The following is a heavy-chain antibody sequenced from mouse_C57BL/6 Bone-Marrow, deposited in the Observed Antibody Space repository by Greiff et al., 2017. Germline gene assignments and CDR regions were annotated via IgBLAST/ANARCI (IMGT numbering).Heavy chain of an antibody. V-gene: IGHV1-4*01. D-gene: IGHD2-1*01. CDR1: GYTFTSYT. Sequence: VQLVESGAELARPGASVKMSCKASGYTFTSYTMHWVKQRPGQGLEWIGYINPSSGYTKYNQKFKDKATLTADKSSSTAYMQLSSLTSEDSAVYYCARGIYYGPAWFAYWGQGTLVTVSA. CDR3: ARGIYYGPAWFAY. J-gene: IGHJ3*01. CDR2: INPSSGYT.